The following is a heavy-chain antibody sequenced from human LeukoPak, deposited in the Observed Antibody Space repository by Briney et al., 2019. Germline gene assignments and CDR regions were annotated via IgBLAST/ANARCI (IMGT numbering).Heavy chain of an antibody. CDR3: AKAVYCSGGGCYGAPDY. V-gene: IGHV3-23*01. Sequence: GGSLRLSCAASGFTFSSYAMSWVRQAPGKGLEWVSAISGSGGSTYYADSVKGRFTISRDNSKNTLYLQMNSLRAEDTAVYYCAKAVYCSGGGCYGAPDYWGQGTLVTVSS. CDR2: ISGSGGST. J-gene: IGHJ4*02. CDR1: GFTFSSYA. D-gene: IGHD2-15*01.